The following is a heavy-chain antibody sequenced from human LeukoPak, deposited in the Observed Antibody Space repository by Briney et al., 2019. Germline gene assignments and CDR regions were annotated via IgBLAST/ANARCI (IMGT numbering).Heavy chain of an antibody. CDR1: GYTFTSYG. Sequence: GASVKVSCKASGYTFTSYGISWVRQAPGQGLEWMGWINPNSGGTNYAQKFQGRVTMTRDTSISTAYMELSRLRSDDTAVYYCARDLVGATRAFDYWGQGTLVTVSS. V-gene: IGHV1-2*02. CDR2: INPNSGGT. D-gene: IGHD1-26*01. CDR3: ARDLVGATRAFDY. J-gene: IGHJ4*02.